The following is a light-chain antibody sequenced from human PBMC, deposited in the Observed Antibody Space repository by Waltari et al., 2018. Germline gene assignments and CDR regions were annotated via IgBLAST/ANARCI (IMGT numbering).Light chain of an antibody. V-gene: IGKV4-1*01. CDR1: QSVLYSSNNKNY. CDR2: WAS. Sequence: DIVMTQSPDSLVVSLGERATINCKSSQSVLYSSNNKNYLAWYQQKPGQPPKLLIYWASTRESGVPDRFSGSGSGTDFTLTISSLQAEDVAVYYCQQYYSTPTFGQGTKVEIK. CDR3: QQYYSTPT. J-gene: IGKJ1*01.